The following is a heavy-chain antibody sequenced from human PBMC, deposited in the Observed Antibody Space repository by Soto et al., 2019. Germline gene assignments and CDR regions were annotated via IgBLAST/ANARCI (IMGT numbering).Heavy chain of an antibody. CDR3: AGQDYYDSSGYTYGMDV. D-gene: IGHD3-22*01. V-gene: IGHV1-69*02. Sequence: SVKVSCTASGGTFSSYTISWVRQAPGQGLEWMGRIIPILGIANYAQKFQGRVTITADKSTSTAYMELSSLRSEDTAVYYCAGQDYYDSSGYTYGMDVWGQGTTVTVSS. CDR1: GGTFSSYT. CDR2: IIPILGIA. J-gene: IGHJ6*02.